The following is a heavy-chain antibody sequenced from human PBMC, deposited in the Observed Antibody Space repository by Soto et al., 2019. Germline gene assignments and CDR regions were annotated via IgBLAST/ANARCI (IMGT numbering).Heavy chain of an antibody. D-gene: IGHD3-22*01. CDR2: INSDGSST. CDR1: GFIFSNCW. J-gene: IGHJ6*02. V-gene: IGHV3-74*01. Sequence: GGSLRLSCVASGFIFSNCWMHWVRQAPGMGLVWVSHINSDGSSTTYADSVKGRFTISRDNAKNTLYLQMNSLRAEDTAVYYCVRAIGHYGMDVWGRGTTVTVSS. CDR3: VRAIGHYGMDV.